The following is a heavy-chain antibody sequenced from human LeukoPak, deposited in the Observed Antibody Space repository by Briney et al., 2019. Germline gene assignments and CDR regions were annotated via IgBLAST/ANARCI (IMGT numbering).Heavy chain of an antibody. CDR3: AYGSGRESYMDV. D-gene: IGHD3-10*01. J-gene: IGHJ6*03. CDR2: ISSSSYI. V-gene: IGHV3-21*01. Sequence: GGSLRLSCAASGFTFSSYSMNWVRQAPGKGLEWVSSISSSSYIYYADSVKGRFTISRDNAKNSLYLQMNSLRAEDTAVYYCAYGSGRESYMDVWGKGTTVTVSS. CDR1: GFTFSSYS.